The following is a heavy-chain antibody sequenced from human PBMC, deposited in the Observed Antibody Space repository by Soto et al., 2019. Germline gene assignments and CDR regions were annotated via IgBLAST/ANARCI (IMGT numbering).Heavy chain of an antibody. J-gene: IGHJ3*02. Sequence: SETLSLTCTVSGGSISSYYWSWLRQPPGKGLEWIGYIYYSGSTNYNPSLKSRVTISVDTSKNQFSLKLSSVTAADTAVYYCAREGRTYSGSPEAFDIWGQGTMVTVSS. CDR1: GGSISSYY. D-gene: IGHD1-26*01. V-gene: IGHV4-59*01. CDR3: AREGRTYSGSPEAFDI. CDR2: IYYSGST.